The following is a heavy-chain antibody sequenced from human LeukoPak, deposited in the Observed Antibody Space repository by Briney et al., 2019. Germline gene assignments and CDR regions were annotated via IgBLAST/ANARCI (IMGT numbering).Heavy chain of an antibody. CDR1: GFSLSNYA. Sequence: GGSLRLSCAASGFSLSNYAMGWVRQAPGKGLEWLSVFNGGDWYSNHADSVKGRFTMSRDTSKNTVYLQMDSLRVEDTAVYYCAREDARDGGYFDYWAQGTLVTVSS. CDR2: FNGGDWYS. CDR3: AREDARDGGYFDY. V-gene: IGHV3-23*01. D-gene: IGHD3-16*01. J-gene: IGHJ4*02.